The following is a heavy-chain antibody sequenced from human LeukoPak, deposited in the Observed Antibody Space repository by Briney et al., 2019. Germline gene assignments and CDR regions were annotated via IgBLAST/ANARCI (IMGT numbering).Heavy chain of an antibody. Sequence: GGSLRLSCAASGFTFSSYEMNWVRQAPGKGLEWVSQISSSGGTEYYADSVKGRFTISRDNAKNSVYLQMNTLRAEDTAVYYCARGDTVMVTAVAGTGVDLDYWGQGTLVTVSS. CDR1: GFTFSSYE. CDR2: ISSSGGTE. D-gene: IGHD6-19*01. CDR3: ARGDTVMVTAVAGTGVDLDY. J-gene: IGHJ4*02. V-gene: IGHV3-48*03.